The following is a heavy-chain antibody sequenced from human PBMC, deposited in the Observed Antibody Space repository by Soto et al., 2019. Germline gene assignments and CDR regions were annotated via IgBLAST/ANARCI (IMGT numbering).Heavy chain of an antibody. CDR3: AXGRLRNDDFFDS. CDR1: GFTFSDYG. J-gene: IGHJ4*02. V-gene: IGHV3-33*01. Sequence: QVQLVDSGGGVVQPGTSLRLSCAASGFTFSDYGMHWVRQAAGKGPEWVAVIWHDGKKIYYADSVKGRFTISRDNSKXXXXXXXXXXXXXXXXXXYXAXGRLRNDDFFDSWGRGTLVTVSS. CDR2: IWHDGKKI. D-gene: IGHD1-1*01.